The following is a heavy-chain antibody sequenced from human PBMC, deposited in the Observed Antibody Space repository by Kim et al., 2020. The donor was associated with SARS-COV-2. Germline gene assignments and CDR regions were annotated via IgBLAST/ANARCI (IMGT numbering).Heavy chain of an antibody. Sequence: SVKVSCKASGGTFSSYAISWVRQAPGQGLEWMGGIIPIFGTANYAQKFQGRVTITADESTSTAYMELSSLRSEDTAVYYCARDPWVVPAADGSGSYDTASGYYYGMDVWGQGTTVTVSS. CDR2: IIPIFGTA. CDR3: ARDPWVVPAADGSGSYDTASGYYYGMDV. J-gene: IGHJ6*02. V-gene: IGHV1-69*13. D-gene: IGHD3-10*01. CDR1: GGTFSSYA.